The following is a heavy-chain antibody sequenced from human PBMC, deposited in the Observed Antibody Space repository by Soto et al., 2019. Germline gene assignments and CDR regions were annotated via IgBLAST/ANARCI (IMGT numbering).Heavy chain of an antibody. CDR1: GFTFSNYA. J-gene: IGHJ3*01. CDR2: SAIRGAGT. D-gene: IGHD3-3*01. Sequence: GGSLRLSCAASGFTFSNYAMNWVRQAPGEGLEWVSGSAIRGAGTHYADSVKGRFTISRDSSKNTLFLQMNSLRAEDTAVYYCAKEIFGVAGRAFDVWGQGTKVTVSS. V-gene: IGHV3-23*01. CDR3: AKEIFGVAGRAFDV.